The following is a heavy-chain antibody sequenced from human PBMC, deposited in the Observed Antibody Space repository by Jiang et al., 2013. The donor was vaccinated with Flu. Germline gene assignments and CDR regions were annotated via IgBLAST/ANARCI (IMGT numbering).Heavy chain of an antibody. CDR1: GFTFSSYA. Sequence: GVVQPGRSLRLSCAASGFTFSSYAMSWVRQAPGKGLEWVSAISGSGGSTYYADSVKGRFTISRDNSKNTLYLQMNSLRAEDTAVYYCAAQWGGSSSSSDYYGMDVWGQGTTVTVSS. J-gene: IGHJ6*02. V-gene: IGHV3-23*01. CDR3: AAQWGGSSSSSDYYGMDV. CDR2: ISGSGGST. D-gene: IGHD6-6*01.